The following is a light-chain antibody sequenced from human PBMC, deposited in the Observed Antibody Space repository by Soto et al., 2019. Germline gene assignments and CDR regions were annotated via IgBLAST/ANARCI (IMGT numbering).Light chain of an antibody. V-gene: IGLV2-14*01. CDR1: SNDVGGYNY. Sequence: QSALTQPASVSGSPGQSITISCTGTSNDVGGYNYVSWYQQYPGKAPKLIIYDVTNRPSGVSTRFSGSKSGNRASLTISGLQAEDEADYYCSSYTTTTTSCVFGTGTKVTLL. J-gene: IGLJ1*01. CDR2: DVT. CDR3: SSYTTTTTSCV.